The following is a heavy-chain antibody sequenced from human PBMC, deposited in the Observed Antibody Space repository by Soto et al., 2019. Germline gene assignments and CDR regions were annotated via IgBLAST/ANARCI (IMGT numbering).Heavy chain of an antibody. CDR3: AKGRGGSGSLPPRVDF. CDR2: ISGGGDTT. CDR1: GFTFNNYA. V-gene: IGHV3-23*01. Sequence: EVQLLESGGGLVQPGGSLRLSCAASGFTFNNYAMTWVRQAPGKGLEWVSAISGGGDTTSYADSVKGRFTVSRDGSKNTLYLQMSSLIAEDTALYYCAKGRGGSGSLPPRVDFWGQGTLVTVSS. J-gene: IGHJ4*02. D-gene: IGHD3-10*01.